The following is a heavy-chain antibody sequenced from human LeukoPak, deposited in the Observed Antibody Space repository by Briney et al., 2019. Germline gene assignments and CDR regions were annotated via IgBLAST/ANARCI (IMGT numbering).Heavy chain of an antibody. CDR1: GFTFSTYA. CDR3: AKGGDLITYFDY. V-gene: IGHV3-23*01. CDR2: ISGSGGTP. J-gene: IGHJ4*02. D-gene: IGHD3-16*01. Sequence: GGSLRLSCAASGFTFSTYAMNWVRQAPGKGLEGVSTISGSGGTPHYADSVKGRFTISRDNSKNTLHLQMNSLRAEDTAVYYCAKGGDLITYFDYWGQGTLVTVSS.